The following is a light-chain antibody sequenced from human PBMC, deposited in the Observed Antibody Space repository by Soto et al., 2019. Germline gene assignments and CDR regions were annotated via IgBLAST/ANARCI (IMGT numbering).Light chain of an antibody. V-gene: IGKV1-39*01. CDR3: HESYSAPYT. CDR2: AAS. CDR1: QSIYSS. Sequence: DLQMTQSPSSLSASVGDRVTITCRASQSIYSSLNWYHQKPGKAPKLLIYAASNLQSGVPSRFSGSGSGTDCTLSVSRLQPEDFAPYYCHESYSAPYTFGQGTKLEIK. J-gene: IGKJ2*01.